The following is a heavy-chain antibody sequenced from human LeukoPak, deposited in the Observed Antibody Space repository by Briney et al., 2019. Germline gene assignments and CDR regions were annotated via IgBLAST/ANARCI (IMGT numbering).Heavy chain of an antibody. Sequence: WVRQAPGKGLEWIGSIYYSGSTYYNPSLKSRVTISVDTSKNQFSLKLSSVTAADTAVYYCARHVPRPLYGPETTFDYWGQGTLVTVSS. CDR2: IYYSGST. J-gene: IGHJ4*02. D-gene: IGHD3-10*01. CDR3: ARHVPRPLYGPETTFDY. V-gene: IGHV4-39*01.